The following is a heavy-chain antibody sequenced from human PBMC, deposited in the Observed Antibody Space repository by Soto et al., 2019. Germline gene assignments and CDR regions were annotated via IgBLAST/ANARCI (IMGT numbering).Heavy chain of an antibody. CDR1: GFSLSTIEVG. J-gene: IGHJ6*02. V-gene: IGHV2-5*02. CDR3: VQSRCGGDCLHSYSSHSYYGLDV. D-gene: IGHD2-21*02. Sequence: QITLKESGPTLVKPTQTLTLTCTFSGFSLSTIEVGVGWIRQPPGKALEWLALIYWDDDKPYSPSLKSRLTGTXDXSXTXXVLTMTNMAPVDTATYSCVQSRCGGDCLHSYSSHSYYGLDVWGQGTTVTVSS. CDR2: IYWDDDK.